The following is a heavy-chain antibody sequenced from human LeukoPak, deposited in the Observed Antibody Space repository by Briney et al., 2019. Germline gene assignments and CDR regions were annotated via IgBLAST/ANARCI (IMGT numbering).Heavy chain of an antibody. CDR3: ANGDGFDY. D-gene: IGHD2-8*01. Sequence: GGSLRLSCATSGFTFSTYWMSWVRQAPGKGLEWVANINQYGSEKYYVDSVKGRFTISRDNAKSSLYSQMNSLRADDTAVYYCANGDGFDYWGQGTLVTVSS. CDR2: INQYGSEK. V-gene: IGHV3-7*01. J-gene: IGHJ4*02. CDR1: GFTFSTYW.